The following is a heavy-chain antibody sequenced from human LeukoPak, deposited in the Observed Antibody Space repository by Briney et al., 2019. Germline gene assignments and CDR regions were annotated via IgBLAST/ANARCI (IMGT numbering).Heavy chain of an antibody. CDR3: ARHGYTYGFDP. D-gene: IGHD5-18*01. CDR2: INNAGSST. Sequence: GGSLRLSCIASGFTFSNYWMHWVRQVPGKGLVWVSRINNAGSSTSYADSVKGRFTISRDNAKNTVYLHMISLRAEDTAVYFCARHGYTYGFDPWGQGTLVTVSS. CDR1: GFTFSNYW. V-gene: IGHV3-74*01. J-gene: IGHJ5*02.